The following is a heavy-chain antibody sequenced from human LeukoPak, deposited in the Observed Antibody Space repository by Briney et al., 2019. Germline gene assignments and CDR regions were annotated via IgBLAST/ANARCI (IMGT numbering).Heavy chain of an antibody. CDR2: IYSSGST. J-gene: IGHJ5*02. CDR3: SRDPSSFGGRFDP. V-gene: IGHV4-4*07. D-gene: IGHD3-10*01. CDR1: GGSISSYY. Sequence: SETLTLTCTVSGGSISSYYWNWIRQPAGKGLEWIGRIYSSGSTNYNPSLKSRITMSVDTSKNQFFLELNSVTAPDTAVYYCSRDPSSFGGRFDPWGQGTLVAVSS.